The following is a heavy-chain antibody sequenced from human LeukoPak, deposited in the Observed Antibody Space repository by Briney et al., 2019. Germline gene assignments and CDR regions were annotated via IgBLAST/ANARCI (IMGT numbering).Heavy chain of an antibody. CDR2: IIPIFGTA. J-gene: IGHJ4*02. D-gene: IGHD3-22*01. CDR1: GGTFSSYA. Sequence: SVKVSCKASGGTFSSYAISWVRQAPGQGLEWMGGIIPIFGTANYAQKFQGRVTITADESTSTAYMELSSLRSEDTAVYYCARGGHYYDSSGYYYDDWGQGTLVTVSS. CDR3: ARGGHYYDSSGYYYDD. V-gene: IGHV1-69*01.